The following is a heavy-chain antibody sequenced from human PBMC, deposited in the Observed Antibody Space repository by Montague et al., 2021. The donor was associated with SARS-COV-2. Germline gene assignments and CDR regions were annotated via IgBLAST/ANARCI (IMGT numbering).Heavy chain of an antibody. CDR1: GFTFSSYA. CDR2: ISYNGRNT. V-gene: IGHV3-30*03. D-gene: IGHD5-18*01. Sequence: SLRLSCAASGFTFSSYALHWVRQAPGKGPEWVAVISYNGRNTQYGDSVKGRATISRDNSKNTLYLQVNSLRTDDTAVYYCAREHKPVGYSYGYTFFEYWGQGSLVTVSS. CDR3: AREHKPVGYSYGYTFFEY. J-gene: IGHJ4*02.